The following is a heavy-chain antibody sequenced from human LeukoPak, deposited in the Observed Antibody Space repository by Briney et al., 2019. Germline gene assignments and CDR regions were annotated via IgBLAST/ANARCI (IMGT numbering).Heavy chain of an antibody. J-gene: IGHJ4*02. Sequence: SQTLSLTCAISGDSVSSNSAAWNWIRQSPSRGLEGRGRTYYRYKLYNDYAVSLRSRITINQDTSKNQFSLQLNSVTPEDTAVYYCARDPASIISSYYFDYWGQGTLVTVSS. V-gene: IGHV6-1*01. CDR1: GDSVSSNSAA. D-gene: IGHD3-10*01. CDR3: ARDPASIISSYYFDY. CDR2: TYYRYKLYN.